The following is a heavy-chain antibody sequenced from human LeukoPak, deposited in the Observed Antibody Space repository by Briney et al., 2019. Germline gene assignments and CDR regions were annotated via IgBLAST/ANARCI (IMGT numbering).Heavy chain of an antibody. J-gene: IGHJ3*02. CDR3: AKDLIWFRDPAGGDAFDI. V-gene: IGHV3-9*01. CDR1: GFTFDDYA. D-gene: IGHD3-10*01. Sequence: PGGSLRLSCAASGFTFDDYAMHWVRQAPGKGLEWVSGISWNSGSIGYADSVKGRFTISRDNAKNSLYLQMNSLRAEDTALYYCAKDLIWFRDPAGGDAFDIWGQGTMVTVSS. CDR2: ISWNSGSI.